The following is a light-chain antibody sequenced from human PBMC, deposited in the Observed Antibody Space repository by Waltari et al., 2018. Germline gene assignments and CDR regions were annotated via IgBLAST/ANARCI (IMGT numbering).Light chain of an antibody. CDR1: SSNIGAGYD. CDR3: QCYDSSLSGSYV. Sequence: QSVLTQPPSVSGAPGQRVTISCTGSSSNIGAGYDVHWYQQLPGTAPKLLSYGNNNRPSGVPDRFSGSKSGTSASQALTELQAEDEADYCGQCYDSSLSGSYVFGTGTKVTVL. CDR2: GNN. V-gene: IGLV1-40*01. J-gene: IGLJ1*01.